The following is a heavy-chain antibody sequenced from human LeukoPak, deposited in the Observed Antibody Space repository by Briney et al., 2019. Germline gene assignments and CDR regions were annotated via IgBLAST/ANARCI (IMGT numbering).Heavy chain of an antibody. CDR2: INSDGSSI. D-gene: IGHD7-27*01. CDR3: VRDGRNWG. CDR1: RFTFNSYW. V-gene: IGHV3-74*01. J-gene: IGHJ4*02. Sequence: GGSLRLSCAASRFTFNSYWMHWVRQAPGKGLVWVSRINSDGSSIDYADSVKGRFTISRDNAKNTLFLQMNSQRAEDTAVYYCVRDGRNWGWGQGTLVTVSS.